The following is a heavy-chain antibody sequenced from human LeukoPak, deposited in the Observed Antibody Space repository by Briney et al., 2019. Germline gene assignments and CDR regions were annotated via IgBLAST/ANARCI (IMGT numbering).Heavy chain of an antibody. Sequence: ASVKASCKASGYTFTSYGISWVRQAPGQGLEWMGWISAYNGNTNYAQKLQGRVTMTTDTSTSTAYMELRSLRSDDTAVYYCARDHYYDSSASGDAFDIWGQGTMVTVSS. D-gene: IGHD3-22*01. CDR1: GYTFTSYG. V-gene: IGHV1-18*01. CDR3: ARDHYYDSSASGDAFDI. CDR2: ISAYNGNT. J-gene: IGHJ3*02.